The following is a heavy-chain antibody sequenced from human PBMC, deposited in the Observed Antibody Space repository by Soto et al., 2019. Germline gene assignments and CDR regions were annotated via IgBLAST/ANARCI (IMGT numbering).Heavy chain of an antibody. CDR3: ARERPSYDMLTGPGDV. J-gene: IGHJ6*01. Sequence: QVQLVQSGAEVKKPGSSVKVSCKASGGTFSSYAISWVRQAPGHGLEWMGGIIPIFGTANYAQKFQGRVTITADESTSTAYMELSSLRSEDTSVYYCARERPSYDMLTGPGDVWGQGTTVTVSA. D-gene: IGHD3-9*01. CDR2: IIPIFGTA. CDR1: GGTFSSYA. V-gene: IGHV1-69*01.